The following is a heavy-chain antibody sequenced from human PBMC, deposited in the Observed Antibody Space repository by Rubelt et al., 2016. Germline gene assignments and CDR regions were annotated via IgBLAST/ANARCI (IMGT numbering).Heavy chain of an antibody. CDR1: GGSISSYY. D-gene: IGHD4-17*01. J-gene: IGHJ4*02. V-gene: IGHV4-59*01. Sequence: QVQLQESGPGLVKPSETLSLTCTVSGGSISSYYWSWIRQPPGKGLEWIGYIYYSGSTNYNPSLKSRVTISVDTSKNQFSLKLSSVTAADTAVYYCARSKYGDHADYWGQGTLVTVSS. CDR3: ARSKYGDHADY. CDR2: IYYSGST.